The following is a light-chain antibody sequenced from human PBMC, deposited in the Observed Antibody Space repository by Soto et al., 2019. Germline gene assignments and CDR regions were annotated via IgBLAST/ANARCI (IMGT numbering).Light chain of an antibody. CDR2: EVS. CDR3: TSYTSSTSWV. CDR1: SSDVGAYNY. J-gene: IGLJ3*02. V-gene: IGLV2-14*01. Sequence: QSVLTQPASVSGSPGQSITISCTGTSSDVGAYNYVSWYQQHPDKAPKLIIYEVSNRPSGLSNRFSGSKSGNTASLTISGLQAEDEADYYCTSYTSSTSWVFGGGTKLTVL.